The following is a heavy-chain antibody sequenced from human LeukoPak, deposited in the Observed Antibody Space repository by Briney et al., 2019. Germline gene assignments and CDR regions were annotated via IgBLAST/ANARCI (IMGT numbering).Heavy chain of an antibody. CDR3: ARHDYYGSGSYPD. D-gene: IGHD3-10*01. J-gene: IGHJ4*02. V-gene: IGHV4-34*01. CDR1: GGSFSGYY. Sequence: SETLSLTCAVYGGSFSGYYWSWIRQPPGKGLEWIGEINHSGSTNYNPSPKSRVTISVDTSKNQFSLKLSSVTAADTAVYYCARHDYYGSGSYPDWGQGTLVTVSS. CDR2: INHSGST.